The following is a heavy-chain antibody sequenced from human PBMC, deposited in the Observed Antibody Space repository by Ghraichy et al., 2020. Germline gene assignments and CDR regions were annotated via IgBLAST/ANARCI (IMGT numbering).Heavy chain of an antibody. D-gene: IGHD3-3*01. CDR1: GGSISSGGYS. V-gene: IGHV4-30-2*01. J-gene: IGHJ5*02. Sequence: SETLSLTCAVSGGSISSGGYSWSWIRQPPGKGLEWIGYIYHSGSTYYNPSLKSRVTISVDRSKNQFSLKLSSVTAAATAVYYCARGGVAIFGGANWFDPWGQGTLVTVSS. CDR2: IYHSGST. CDR3: ARGGVAIFGGANWFDP.